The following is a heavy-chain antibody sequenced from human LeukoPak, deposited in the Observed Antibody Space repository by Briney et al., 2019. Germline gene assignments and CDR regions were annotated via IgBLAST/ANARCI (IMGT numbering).Heavy chain of an antibody. V-gene: IGHV1-3*03. J-gene: IGHJ3*02. CDR2: INAGNGNT. CDR1: GYTFTSYA. CDR3: ARDSSPSAFDI. Sequence: GASVKVSCKASGYTFTSYAMHWVRQAPGQRLEWMGWINAGNGNTKYSQEFQGRGTITRDTSASIAYLELSSLRSEDMAVYYCARDSSPSAFDIWGQGTKVTVSS.